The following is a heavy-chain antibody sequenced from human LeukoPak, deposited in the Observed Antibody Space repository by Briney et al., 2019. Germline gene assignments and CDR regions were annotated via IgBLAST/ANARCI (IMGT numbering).Heavy chain of an antibody. D-gene: IGHD4-11*01. J-gene: IGHJ4*02. V-gene: IGHV3-33*06. CDR2: IWYDGSNK. CDR3: AKDQDSNYIFDY. CDR1: GFTFSSYG. Sequence: PGRSLRLSCAASGFTFSSYGMHWVRQAPGKGLEWVAVIWYDGSNKYYADSVKGRFTISRDNPKNTLYLQMNSLRAEDTAVYYCAKDQDSNYIFDYWGQGTLVTVSS.